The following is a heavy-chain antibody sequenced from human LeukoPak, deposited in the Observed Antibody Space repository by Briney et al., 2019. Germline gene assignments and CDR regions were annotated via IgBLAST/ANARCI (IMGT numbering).Heavy chain of an antibody. J-gene: IGHJ4*02. D-gene: IGHD1-26*01. CDR2: IYSAGYT. V-gene: IGHV3-53*01. CDR3: ARDWGAGGSYDY. Sequence: GESLRLSCAASGFIISNSYMGWVRQAPGKGLEWVSYIYSAGYTYYVDSVKGRFTISRDNAKNSLYVQMNSLRAEDTAVYYCARDWGAGGSYDYWGQGTLVTVSS. CDR1: GFIISNSY.